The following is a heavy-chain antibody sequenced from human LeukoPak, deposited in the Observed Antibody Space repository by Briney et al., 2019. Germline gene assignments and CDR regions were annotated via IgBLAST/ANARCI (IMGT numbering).Heavy chain of an antibody. CDR3: ARGEEIQLWLDY. Sequence: ASVKVSCKASGHTFTTYYVHLVRQAPGQGLEWMGVINPSGDGTNYPQRFQGRVTLTRDTSTSTVYMELSSLRSEDTAVYYCARGEEIQLWLDYWGQGTLVTVSS. CDR2: INPSGDGT. CDR1: GHTFTTYY. D-gene: IGHD5-18*01. J-gene: IGHJ4*02. V-gene: IGHV1-46*01.